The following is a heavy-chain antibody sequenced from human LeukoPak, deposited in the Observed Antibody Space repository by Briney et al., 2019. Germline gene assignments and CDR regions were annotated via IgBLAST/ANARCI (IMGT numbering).Heavy chain of an antibody. CDR1: GGSISSSSYY. Sequence: SETLSLTCTVSGGSISSSSYYWGWIRQPPGKGLEWIGSIYYSGSTYYNPSLKSRVTISVDTSKNQFSLKLSSVTAADTAVYYCARTASSYYYYMDVWGKGTTVTISS. CDR3: ARTASSYYYYMDV. J-gene: IGHJ6*03. CDR2: IYYSGST. V-gene: IGHV4-39*07.